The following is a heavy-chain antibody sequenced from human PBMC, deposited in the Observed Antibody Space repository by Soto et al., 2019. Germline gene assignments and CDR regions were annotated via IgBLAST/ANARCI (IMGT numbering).Heavy chain of an antibody. J-gene: IGHJ6*02. CDR1: GFTFSSYW. Sequence: PGGSLRLSCAASGFTFSSYWMHWVRQAPGEGLEWVSFIKHDGSRKYYADSVKGRFTISRDNSKNTLYLQMNSLRAEDTAVYYCATQGVDTAYYYYGMDVWGQGTTVTVSS. CDR2: IKHDGSRK. V-gene: IGHV3-30*02. D-gene: IGHD5-18*01. CDR3: ATQGVDTAYYYYGMDV.